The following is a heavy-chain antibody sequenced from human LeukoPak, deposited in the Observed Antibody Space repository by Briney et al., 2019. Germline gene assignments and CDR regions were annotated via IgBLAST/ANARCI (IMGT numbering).Heavy chain of an antibody. D-gene: IGHD3-9*01. CDR1: GFIFSSYW. Sequence: GGSLRLSCAASGFIFSSYWMHWVRQAPGKGLEWVAVISYDGSNKYYADSVKGRFTISRDNSKNTLYLQMNSLRAEDTAVYYCASTPPMYFDWLLSDGMDVWGQGTTVTVSS. CDR2: ISYDGSNK. V-gene: IGHV3-30*03. CDR3: ASTPPMYFDWLLSDGMDV. J-gene: IGHJ6*02.